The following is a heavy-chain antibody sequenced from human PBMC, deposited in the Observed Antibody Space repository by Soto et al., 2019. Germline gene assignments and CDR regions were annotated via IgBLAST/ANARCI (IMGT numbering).Heavy chain of an antibody. D-gene: IGHD3-9*01. V-gene: IGHV3-23*01. CDR2: ISGSGGST. Sequence: PGGSLRLSCAASGFSFSSYAMSWVRQAPGKGLEWVSAISGSGGSTYYADSVKGRFTISRDNSKNTLYLQMNSLRAEDTAVYYCAKGERYFAWLSKRPYWAQGTLLTVSS. CDR1: GFSFSSYA. J-gene: IGHJ4*02. CDR3: AKGERYFAWLSKRPY.